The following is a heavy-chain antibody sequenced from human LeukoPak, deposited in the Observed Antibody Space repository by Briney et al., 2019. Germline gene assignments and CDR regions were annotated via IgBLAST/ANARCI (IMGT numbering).Heavy chain of an antibody. J-gene: IGHJ4*02. CDR3: ARIAVAGLQFDY. V-gene: IGHV1-69*04. Sequence: SVKVSCKASGGTFSSYAISWVRQAPGQGLEWMGRIIPILGIANYAQKFQGRVTITADKSTSTAYMELSSLRSEDTAVYYCARIAVAGLQFDYWGQGTLVTVSS. CDR1: GGTFSSYA. CDR2: IIPILGIA. D-gene: IGHD6-13*01.